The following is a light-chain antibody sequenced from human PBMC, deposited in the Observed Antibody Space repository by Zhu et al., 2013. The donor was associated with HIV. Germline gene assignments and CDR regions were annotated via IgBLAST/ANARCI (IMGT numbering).Light chain of an antibody. CDR2: SDGSH. V-gene: IGLV4-69*01. J-gene: IGLJ3*02. Sequence: QLVLTQSPSASASLGASVKLTCTLSSGYSTYTVAWHQQQPEKGPRYLMSDGSHPKGDGIPDRFSTSRSGAEHYLTISSLQSEDEADYYCQTWTSGIPVLGGGTKLIVL. CDR1: SGYSTYT. CDR3: QTWTSGIPV.